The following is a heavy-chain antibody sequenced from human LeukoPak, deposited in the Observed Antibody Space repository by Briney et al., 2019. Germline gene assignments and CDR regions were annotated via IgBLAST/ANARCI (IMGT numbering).Heavy chain of an antibody. CDR1: GFTFSSYW. J-gene: IGHJ4*02. CDR2: INSDGSST. V-gene: IGHV3-74*01. Sequence: GGSLRLSCAASGFTFSSYWMHWVRHAPGKGLVWVSRINSDGSSTSYADSVKGRFTISRDNAKNTLYLQMNSLRAEDTAVYYCARAGYCSSTSCYARGPLDYWGQGTLVTVSS. CDR3: ARAGYCSSTSCYARGPLDY. D-gene: IGHD2-2*01.